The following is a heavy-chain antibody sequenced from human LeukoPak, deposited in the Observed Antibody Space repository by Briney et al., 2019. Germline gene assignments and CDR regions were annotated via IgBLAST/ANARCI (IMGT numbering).Heavy chain of an antibody. J-gene: IGHJ4*02. CDR1: GFTFSSYS. Sequence: GGSLRLSCAASGFTFSSYSMNWVRQAQGKGLEWVSYISSSGTSTGYADSVKGRFTISRDNAKNSLYLQMNSLRAEDTAVYYCATYYYASGSSDWGQGTLVTVSS. V-gene: IGHV3-21*05. CDR3: ATYYYASGSSD. CDR2: ISSSGTST. D-gene: IGHD3-10*01.